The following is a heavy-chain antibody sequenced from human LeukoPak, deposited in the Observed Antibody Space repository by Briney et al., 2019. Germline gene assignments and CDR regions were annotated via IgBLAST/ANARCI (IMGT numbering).Heavy chain of an antibody. V-gene: IGHV3-30*18. Sequence: GGSLRLSCAASGFTFSSYAMHWVRQAPGKGLEWVAVMSYDGSSIYYAPSVKGRFTISRDNSKNTLYLQMTNLRAEDTAVHYCAKSPNIVGATSDFDSWGQGTLVTVSS. D-gene: IGHD1-26*01. CDR1: GFTFSSYA. J-gene: IGHJ4*02. CDR3: AKSPNIVGATSDFDS. CDR2: MSYDGSSI.